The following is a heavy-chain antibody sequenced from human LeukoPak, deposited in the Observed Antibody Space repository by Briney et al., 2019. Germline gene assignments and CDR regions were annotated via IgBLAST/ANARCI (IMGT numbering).Heavy chain of an antibody. Sequence: SVKVSCKASGGTFSSYTISWVRQAPGQGLEWMGRIIPILGIANYAQKFQGRVTITADKSTSTAYMELSSLRSEDTAVYYCARDKGSSPYSYYYYYGMDVWGQGTTVTVSS. CDR1: GGTFSSYT. V-gene: IGHV1-69*04. CDR2: IIPILGIA. D-gene: IGHD6-13*01. J-gene: IGHJ6*02. CDR3: ARDKGSSPYSYYYYYGMDV.